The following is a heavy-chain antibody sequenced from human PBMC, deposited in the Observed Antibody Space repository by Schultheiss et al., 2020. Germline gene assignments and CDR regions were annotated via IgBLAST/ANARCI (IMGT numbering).Heavy chain of an antibody. CDR3: ARDFDPTEYYYYGMDV. Sequence: WGSLRLSCAASGFTFSSYSMNWVRQAPGKGLEWVSSISSSSSYIYYADSVKGRFTISRDNAKKSLYLQMNSLRAEDTAVYYCARDFDPTEYYYYGMDVWGQGTTVTVSS. CDR1: GFTFSSYS. D-gene: IGHD3-9*01. V-gene: IGHV3-21*01. CDR2: ISSSSSYI. J-gene: IGHJ6*02.